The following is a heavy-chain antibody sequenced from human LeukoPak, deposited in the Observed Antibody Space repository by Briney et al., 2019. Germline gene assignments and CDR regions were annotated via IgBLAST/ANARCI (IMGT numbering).Heavy chain of an antibody. J-gene: IGHJ3*02. CDR2: FDPEDGET. CDR3: ATVVGIAARPQLLFGAFDI. CDR1: GYTLTELS. V-gene: IGHV1-24*01. Sequence: ASVNVSCKVSGYTLTELSMHWVRQAPGKGLEWMGGFDPEDGETIYAQKFQGRVTMTEDTSTDTAYMELSSLRSEDTAVYYCATVVGIAARPQLLFGAFDIWGQGTMVTVSS. D-gene: IGHD6-6*01.